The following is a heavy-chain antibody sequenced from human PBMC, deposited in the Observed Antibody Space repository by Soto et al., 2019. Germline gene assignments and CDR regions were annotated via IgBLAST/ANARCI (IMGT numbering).Heavy chain of an antibody. CDR1: GFTFSSYG. V-gene: IGHV3-33*01. D-gene: IGHD6-13*01. CDR2: IWYDGSNK. CDR3: ARDRSSSWPLGAD. Sequence: PGGSLRLSCAASGFTFSSYGMHWVRQAPGKGREWVAVIWYDGSNKYYADSVKGRFTISRDNSKNTLYLQMNSLRAEDTAVYYCARDRSSSWPLGADWGQRTLVTVSS. J-gene: IGHJ4*02.